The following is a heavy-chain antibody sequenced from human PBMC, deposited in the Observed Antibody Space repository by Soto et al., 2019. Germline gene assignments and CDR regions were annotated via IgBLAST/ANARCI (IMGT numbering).Heavy chain of an antibody. CDR2: VNHSGST. J-gene: IGHJ4*02. D-gene: IGHD3-22*01. CDR3: ARLGGYVSVGYYYLWDS. CDR1: DGSMNSDSSY. V-gene: IGHV4-39*01. Sequence: SETLSLTCRVSDGSMNSDSSYWGWIRQPPGKGLEWIGVVNHSGSTYHNLSLKGRVTMSVDASRNQFSLKLTSMTAADTAVYYCARLGGYVSVGYYYLWDSWGQGTLVTVSS.